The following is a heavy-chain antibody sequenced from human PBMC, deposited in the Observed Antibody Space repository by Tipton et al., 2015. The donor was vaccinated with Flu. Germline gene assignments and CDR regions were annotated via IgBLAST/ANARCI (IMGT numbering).Heavy chain of an antibody. CDR2: VPFRGDT. Sequence: TLSLTCTVSGGSINNYYWSWVRQPPGKGLEYIGYVPFRGDTNYNPSLKTRVTTSVDTSKNQFFLKLTSVTAADTAVYYCARSADIGVYRYGMDVWGQGTTVTVSS. V-gene: IGHV4-59*01. CDR1: GGSINNYY. D-gene: IGHD5-12*01. CDR3: ARSADIGVYRYGMDV. J-gene: IGHJ6*02.